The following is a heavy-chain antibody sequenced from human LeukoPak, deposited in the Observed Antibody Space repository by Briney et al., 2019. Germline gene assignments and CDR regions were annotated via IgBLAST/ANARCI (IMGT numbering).Heavy chain of an antibody. V-gene: IGHV3-23*01. D-gene: IGHD5-12*01. J-gene: IGHJ4*02. CDR2: ISPGGGPT. CDR3: AKDGAWLRFDD. CDR1: TSTFANYA. Sequence: GGSLRLSCAASTSTFANYAMNWVRQAPGKGLEWVSGISPGGGPTYYADSVKGRFTISRDDVKSTLYLQMKNLRAEDTAVYYCAKDGAWLRFDDWGQGILVTVSS.